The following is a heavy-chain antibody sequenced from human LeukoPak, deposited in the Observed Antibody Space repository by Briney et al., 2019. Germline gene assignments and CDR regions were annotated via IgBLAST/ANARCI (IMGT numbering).Heavy chain of an antibody. V-gene: IGHV3-74*01. CDR2: INSDGSNT. D-gene: IGHD3-22*01. J-gene: IGHJ3*02. Sequence: PGGSLRLSCADSGFTFSRYWMYWVRHAPGKGLMWVSRINSDGSNTSYADSVKGRFTISRDNAKNTLYLQMNSLRAEDTAVYYCARVKSETPANYYYDSSGYEGLDDAFDIWGQGTMVTVSS. CDR1: GFTFSRYW. CDR3: ARVKSETPANYYYDSSGYEGLDDAFDI.